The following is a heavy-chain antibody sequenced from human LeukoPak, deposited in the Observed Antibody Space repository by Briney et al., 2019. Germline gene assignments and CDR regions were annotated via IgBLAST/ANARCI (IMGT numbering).Heavy chain of an antibody. CDR1: GGSISSGDYY. CDR2: IYTSGST. Sequence: PSETLSLTCTVSGGSISSGDYYWSWIRQPAGKGLEWIGRIYTSGSTNYNPSLKSRVTISIDTSKNQFSLKLTSVTAADTAVYYCARDTSSTRRNNWFDPWGQGTLVTVSA. V-gene: IGHV4-61*02. J-gene: IGHJ5*02. CDR3: ARDTSSTRRNNWFDP. D-gene: IGHD2-2*01.